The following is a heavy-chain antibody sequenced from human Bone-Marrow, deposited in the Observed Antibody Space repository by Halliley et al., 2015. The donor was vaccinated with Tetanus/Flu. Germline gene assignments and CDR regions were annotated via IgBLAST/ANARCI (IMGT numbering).Heavy chain of an antibody. V-gene: IGHV4-59*01. D-gene: IGHD2-15*01. J-gene: IGHJ6*02. CDR2: IHSDGTT. Sequence: EWIGYIHSDGTTKYNPSLKIRVTMSVDTSRNQFSLKLNSVTAADTAVYYCTRDGVREYSGMAVWGQGTTVTVSS. CDR3: TRDGVREYSGMAV.